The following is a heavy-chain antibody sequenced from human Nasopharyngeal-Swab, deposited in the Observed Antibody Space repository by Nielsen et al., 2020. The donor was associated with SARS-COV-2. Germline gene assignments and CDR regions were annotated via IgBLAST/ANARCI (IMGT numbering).Heavy chain of an antibody. J-gene: IGHJ4*02. V-gene: IGHV3-21*04. CDR2: ISSSSSYI. D-gene: IGHD3-10*02. Sequence: VRQAPGKGLEWVSSISSSSSYIYYADSVKGRFTISRDNSKNTLYLQMNSLRAEDTAVYYCAKDPMLGPLDYWGQGTLVTVSS. CDR3: AKDPMLGPLDY.